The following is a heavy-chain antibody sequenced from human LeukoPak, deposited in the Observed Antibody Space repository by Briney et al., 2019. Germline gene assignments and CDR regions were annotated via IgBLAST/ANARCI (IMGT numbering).Heavy chain of an antibody. Sequence: GGSLRLSCAASGFTFSSYAMSWVRQAPGKGLEWVSSISGSGGTTYYADSVKGRFTISRDNSENTLYLQMNSLRAEDTAVYYCARGNNKTQYCSGGSCYGPIDYWAKETLVTVSS. CDR3: ARGNNKTQYCSGGSCYGPIDY. V-gene: IGHV3-23*01. J-gene: IGHJ4*02. CDR2: ISGSGGTT. CDR1: GFTFSSYA. D-gene: IGHD2-15*01.